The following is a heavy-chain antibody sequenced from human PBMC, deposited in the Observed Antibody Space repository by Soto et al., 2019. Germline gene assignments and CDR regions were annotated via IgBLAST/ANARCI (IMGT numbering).Heavy chain of an antibody. CDR3: ARGYCSSTSCYIWDNWFDP. Sequence: SETLSLTCTVSGGSISRYYWSWIRRPPGKGLAWIGYIYYSGRTNYNPSLKSRVTISVDTSKNQFSLKLSSVTAADTAVYYCARGYCSSTSCYIWDNWFDPWGQGPLVTVS. V-gene: IGHV4-59*01. CDR2: IYYSGRT. J-gene: IGHJ5*02. CDR1: GGSISRYY. D-gene: IGHD2-2*02.